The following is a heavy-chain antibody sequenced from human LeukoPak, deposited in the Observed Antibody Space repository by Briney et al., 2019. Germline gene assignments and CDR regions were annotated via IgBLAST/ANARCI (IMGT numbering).Heavy chain of an antibody. D-gene: IGHD3-9*01. V-gene: IGHV1-2*02. CDR2: IKPNSGGT. J-gene: IGHJ4*02. CDR1: GYTFTDYY. Sequence: ASVKVSCKASGYTFTDYYMHWVRQAPGQGLEWMGWIKPNSGGTNYAQKFQGRVTMTRDTSITTAYMELSRLRSDDTAVYYCAREYILTAYYGDYWGQGTLVTVSS. CDR3: AREYILTAYYGDY.